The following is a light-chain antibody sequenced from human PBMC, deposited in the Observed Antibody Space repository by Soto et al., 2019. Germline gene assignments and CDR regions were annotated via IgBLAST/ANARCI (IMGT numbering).Light chain of an antibody. CDR3: SSYVGSKV. CDR1: SSDVGGYNY. J-gene: IGLJ3*02. CDR2: EVS. V-gene: IGLV2-8*01. Sequence: QPELTRPASATGVLRRSLTISCTRTSSDVGGYNYVSWYQQHPGKAPKLMISEVSKRPSGVPDRFSGSKSGNTASLTVSGLQAEDEADYYCSSYVGSKVFGGGT.